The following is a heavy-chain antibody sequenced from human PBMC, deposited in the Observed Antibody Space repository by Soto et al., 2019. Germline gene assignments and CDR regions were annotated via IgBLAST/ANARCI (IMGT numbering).Heavy chain of an antibody. J-gene: IGHJ6*02. D-gene: IGHD3-16*01. CDR2: MNPNSGNT. CDR3: TKARLWGGEGYNSYYYNAMDV. CDR1: GYTFTSYY. V-gene: IGHV1-8*02. Sequence: ASVKVSCKASGYTFTSYYMNWVRQATGQGLEWMGWMNPNSGNTGYAQKFQGRVTMTRNTSISTAYMELSSLRPEDTALYYCTKARLWGGEGYNSYYYNAMDVWGQGTTVTVSS.